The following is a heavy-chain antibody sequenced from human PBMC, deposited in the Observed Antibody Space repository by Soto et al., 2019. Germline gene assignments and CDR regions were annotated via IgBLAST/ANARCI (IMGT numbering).Heavy chain of an antibody. J-gene: IGHJ5*02. Sequence: EVQLVESGGGLVKPGGSLRLSCAASGFTFSSYSMNWVRQAPGKGLEWVSSISSSSSYIYYADSVKGRITISRDNAKNSLYLQMNSLRAEDTAVYYCARVDLTYNGNDVNINWFDPWGQGTLVTVSS. CDR2: ISSSSSYI. CDR3: ARVDLTYNGNDVNINWFDP. CDR1: GFTFSSYS. V-gene: IGHV3-21*01. D-gene: IGHD1-1*01.